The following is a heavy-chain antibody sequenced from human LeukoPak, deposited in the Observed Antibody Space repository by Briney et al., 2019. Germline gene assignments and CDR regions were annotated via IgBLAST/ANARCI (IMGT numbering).Heavy chain of an antibody. Sequence: SVKVSCKASGGTFSSYAISWVRQAPGQGLEWMGGIIPIFGTANYAQKFQGRVTITTDESMSTAYMELSSLRSEDTAVYYCARDPIGGAVAGTTQNWGQGTLVTVSS. J-gene: IGHJ4*02. D-gene: IGHD6-19*01. V-gene: IGHV1-69*05. CDR2: IIPIFGTA. CDR1: GGTFSSYA. CDR3: ARDPIGGAVAGTTQN.